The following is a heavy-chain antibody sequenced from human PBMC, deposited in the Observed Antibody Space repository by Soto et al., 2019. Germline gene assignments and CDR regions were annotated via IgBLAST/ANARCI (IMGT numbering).Heavy chain of an antibody. J-gene: IGHJ4*02. Sequence: QVQLVQSGAEVKKPGSSVKVSCKASGGTFSSYTISWVRQAPGQGLEWMGRIIPILGIANYAQKFQGRVTITADKSTSTAYMELSSLRSEDTAVYYCAGEGSTSPLWLDFDYWGQGTLVTVSS. CDR1: GGTFSSYT. CDR3: AGEGSTSPLWLDFDY. V-gene: IGHV1-69*02. CDR2: IIPILGIA. D-gene: IGHD2-2*01.